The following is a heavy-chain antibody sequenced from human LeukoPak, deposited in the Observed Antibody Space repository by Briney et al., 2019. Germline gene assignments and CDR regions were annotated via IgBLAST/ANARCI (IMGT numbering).Heavy chain of an antibody. CDR1: GGTFSSYA. D-gene: IGHD2-2*01. V-gene: IGHV1-69*13. J-gene: IGHJ4*02. Sequence: GASVKVSCKASGGTFSSYAISWVRQAPGQGLKWMGGIIPIFGTANYAQKFQRRVTIAADESTSTAYMELSSLRSEDTAVYYCARVEPYCSSTSCYLDYWGQGTLVTVSS. CDR3: ARVEPYCSSTSCYLDY. CDR2: IIPIFGTA.